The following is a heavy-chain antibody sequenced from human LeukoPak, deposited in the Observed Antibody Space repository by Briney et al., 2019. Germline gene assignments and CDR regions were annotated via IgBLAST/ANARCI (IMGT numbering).Heavy chain of an antibody. CDR1: GYTFSNYG. CDR3: ASPKSRQWPSAFDY. V-gene: IGHV1-18*01. D-gene: IGHD6-19*01. Sequence: ASVKVSCKASGYTFSNYGLNWVRQAPGQGLEWMGWISAYNGNTNYAQKLQGRVTMTTDTSTSTAYMELRSLRSDDTAVYYCASPKSRQWPSAFDYWGQGTLVTVSS. J-gene: IGHJ4*02. CDR2: ISAYNGNT.